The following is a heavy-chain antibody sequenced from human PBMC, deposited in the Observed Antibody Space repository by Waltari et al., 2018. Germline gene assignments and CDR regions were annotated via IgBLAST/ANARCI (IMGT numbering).Heavy chain of an antibody. CDR3: ARQFWNGYFDRFDF. CDR2: IYYTGST. J-gene: IGHJ4*02. CDR1: GDSIRSGPYS. D-gene: IGHD3-3*01. Sequence: QLHLQESGPGLVRPSETLSLARNVAGDSIRSGPYSWGWVRQPPGKGLEWIATIYYTGSTYYNPSLKSRVTMSVDSSKNHFSLKLSSVTAADTAVYYCARQFWNGYFDRFDFWGQGTLVTVSS. V-gene: IGHV4-39*07.